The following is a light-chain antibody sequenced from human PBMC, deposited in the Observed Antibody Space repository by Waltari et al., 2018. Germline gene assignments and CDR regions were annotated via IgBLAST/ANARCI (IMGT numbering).Light chain of an antibody. CDR2: EVP. J-gene: IGLJ2*01. CDR3: CSYAGGDTLI. Sequence: QSALTQPASVSGSPGQSITISCTGTSSDVGGYSLVSWSQPHPGKAPTVIIYEVPKRPSGVSNRFSGSKSGNTASLTISGLQAEDEADYYCCSYAGGDTLIFGGGTKLTVL. CDR1: SSDVGGYSL. V-gene: IGLV2-23*02.